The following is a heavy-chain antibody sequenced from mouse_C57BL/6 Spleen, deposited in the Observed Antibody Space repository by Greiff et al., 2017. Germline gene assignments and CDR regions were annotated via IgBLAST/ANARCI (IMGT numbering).Heavy chain of an antibody. D-gene: IGHD2-4*01. CDR1: GYTFTSYW. Sequence: QVQLQQPGAELVRPGSSVKLSCKASGYTFTSYWMDWVKQRPGQGLEWIGNIYPSDSETPYNQKFKDKATLTVDKSSSTAYMQLSSLTSEDSAVYYCARGLRDYFDYWGQGTTLTVSS. CDR2: IYPSDSET. V-gene: IGHV1-61*01. CDR3: ARGLRDYFDY. J-gene: IGHJ2*01.